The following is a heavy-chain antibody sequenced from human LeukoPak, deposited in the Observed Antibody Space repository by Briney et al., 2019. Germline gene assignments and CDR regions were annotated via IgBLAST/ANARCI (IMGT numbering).Heavy chain of an antibody. Sequence: GGSLRLSCAASGFTFSSYSMNWVRQAPGKGLAWVSYISRTGTIYYADSVKGRFTISRDNAKNSLYLQMNSLKDEDTAVYYCARDAGYSSGWSHWYFDLWGRGTLVTVSS. D-gene: IGHD6-19*01. V-gene: IGHV3-48*02. J-gene: IGHJ2*01. CDR3: ARDAGYSSGWSHWYFDL. CDR1: GFTFSSYS. CDR2: ISRTGTI.